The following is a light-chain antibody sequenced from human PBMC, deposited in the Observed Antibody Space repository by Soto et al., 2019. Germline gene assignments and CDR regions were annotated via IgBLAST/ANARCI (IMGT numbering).Light chain of an antibody. CDR1: SSHVGSYNL. Sequence: QSALTQPASVSGSPGQSITISCTGTSSHVGSYNLVSWYQQHPGKAPKLMIYEATKRPSGVSDRFSGSKSGNTASLTISGLLAEDEADYYCCSYAGSRIVVFGGGTKVTVL. V-gene: IGLV2-23*01. CDR3: CSYAGSRIVV. J-gene: IGLJ2*01. CDR2: EAT.